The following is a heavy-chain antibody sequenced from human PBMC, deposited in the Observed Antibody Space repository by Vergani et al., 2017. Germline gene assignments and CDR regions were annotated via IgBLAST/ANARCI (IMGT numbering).Heavy chain of an antibody. CDR3: TTELVYGPRGDY. V-gene: IGHV3-49*03. CDR1: GFTFGDYA. CDR2: IRSKAYGGTT. Sequence: EVQLVESGGGLVQPGRSLRLSCTASGFTFGDYAMSWFRQAPGKGLEWVGFIRSKAYGGTTEYAAPVKGRFTISRDDSKNTLYLQMNSLKTEDTAVYYCTTELVYGPRGDYWGQGTLVTVSS. D-gene: IGHD2-8*01. J-gene: IGHJ4*02.